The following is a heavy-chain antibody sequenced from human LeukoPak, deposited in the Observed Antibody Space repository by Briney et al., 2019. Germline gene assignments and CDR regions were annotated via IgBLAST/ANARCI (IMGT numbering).Heavy chain of an antibody. CDR3: AGNYYGSGSYYSEDRY. CDR2: IYHSGST. D-gene: IGHD3-10*01. Sequence: SGTLSLTCAVSGGSISSSNWWSWVRQPPGKGLEWIGEIYHSGSTNYNPSLKSRVTISVDTSKNQLSLKLSSVTAADTAVYYCAGNYYGSGSYYSEDRYWGQGTLVTVSS. J-gene: IGHJ4*02. V-gene: IGHV4-4*02. CDR1: GGSISSSNW.